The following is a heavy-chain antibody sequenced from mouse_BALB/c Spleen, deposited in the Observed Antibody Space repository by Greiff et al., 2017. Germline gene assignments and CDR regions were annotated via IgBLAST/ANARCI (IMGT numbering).Heavy chain of an antibody. CDR3: ARGGQLGYAMDY. CDR1: GFNIKDTY. J-gene: IGHJ4*01. Sequence: VQLKQSGAELVKPGASVKLSCTASGFNIKDTYMHWVKQRPEQGLEWIGRIDPANGNTKYDPKFQGKATITADTSSNTAYLQLSSLTSEDTAVYYCARGGQLGYAMDYWGQGTSVTVSS. D-gene: IGHD4-1*02. V-gene: IGHV14-3*02. CDR2: IDPANGNT.